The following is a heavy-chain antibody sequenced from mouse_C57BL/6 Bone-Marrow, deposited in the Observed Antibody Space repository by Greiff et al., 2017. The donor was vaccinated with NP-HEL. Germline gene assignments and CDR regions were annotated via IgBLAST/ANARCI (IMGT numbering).Heavy chain of an antibody. CDR2: ISDGGSYT. V-gene: IGHV5-4*01. Sequence: VVESGGGGGKRGGSLRLSCAASGFTFSSYAISWVRQTPEKRLEWVATISDGGSYTYYPANVKGRFTISRDNAKNNLYLQMSHLKSEDTAMYYCARDTGWYYGGQGTTLTVSS. J-gene: IGHJ2*01. CDR1: GFTFSSYA. D-gene: IGHD2-3*01. CDR3: ARDTGWYY.